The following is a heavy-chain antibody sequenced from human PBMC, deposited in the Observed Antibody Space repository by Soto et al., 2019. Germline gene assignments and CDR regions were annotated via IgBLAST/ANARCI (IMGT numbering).Heavy chain of an antibody. Sequence: SGPTLVNPTQTLTLTCTFSGFSLSTSGVGVGWIRQPPGKALEWLALIYWNDDKRYSPSLKSRLTITKDTSTNQVVLTMTNMDPVDSATYYSAHRRRQGKWLVRRLVDGFAHWGQGTLVTVAS. CDR1: GFSLSTSGVG. D-gene: IGHD6-19*01. J-gene: IGHJ5*02. CDR3: AHRRRQGKWLVRRLVDGFAH. CDR2: IYWNDDK. V-gene: IGHV2-5*01.